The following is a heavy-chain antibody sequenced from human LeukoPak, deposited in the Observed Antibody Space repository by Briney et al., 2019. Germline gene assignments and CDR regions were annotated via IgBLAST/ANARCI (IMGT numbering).Heavy chain of an antibody. CDR2: IKPDGSVG. Sequence: GGSLRLSCAASGFTFSNYWMTWVRQAPGKGLERVANIKPDGSVGYYVDYVRGRFIISRDNAGNSLYLQMNSLRVEDTAVYYCARGTRGSGSSFYYYYYYMDVWGKGTTVTVSS. V-gene: IGHV3-7*01. D-gene: IGHD3-10*01. CDR1: GFTFSNYW. J-gene: IGHJ6*03. CDR3: ARGTRGSGSSFYYYYYYMDV.